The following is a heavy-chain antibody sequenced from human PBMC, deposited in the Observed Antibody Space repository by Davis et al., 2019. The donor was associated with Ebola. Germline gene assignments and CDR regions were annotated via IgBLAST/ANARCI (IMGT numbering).Heavy chain of an antibody. D-gene: IGHD1-14*01. V-gene: IGHV4-34*01. CDR3: ARPDHVGPDNWFDP. J-gene: IGHJ5*02. Sequence: MPSETLSLTCAVYGGSFSGYYWSWIRQPPGKVLHWIGEINHSGSTNYNPSLKSRVTISVDTSKNQFSLKLSSVTAADTAVYYCARPDHVGPDNWFDPWGQGTLVTVSS. CDR1: GGSFSGYY. CDR2: INHSGST.